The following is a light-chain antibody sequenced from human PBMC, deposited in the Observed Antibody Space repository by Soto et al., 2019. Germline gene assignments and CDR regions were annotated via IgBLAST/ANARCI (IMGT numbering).Light chain of an antibody. CDR2: AAY. Sequence: EAVLTQSPGTLSLSPGERATLSCRASQSVSSNYLAWYQQKPGQATRLLIYAAYTRAAVIPDRFSGSGSATDFTLTISRLEPEDFAVYYCQQFGSSLYTFGQGTKLEIK. CDR3: QQFGSSLYT. J-gene: IGKJ2*01. V-gene: IGKV3-20*01. CDR1: QSVSSNY.